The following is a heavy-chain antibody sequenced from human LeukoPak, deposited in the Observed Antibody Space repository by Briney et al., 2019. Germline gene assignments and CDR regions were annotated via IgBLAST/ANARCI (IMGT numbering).Heavy chain of an antibody. V-gene: IGHV3-48*03. CDR2: ISSSGSTI. D-gene: IGHD3-10*01. CDR3: AKDVYGSGNNRFDY. Sequence: PGGSLRLSCAASGFTFSSYEMNWVRQAPGKGLEWVSYISSSGSTIYYADSVKGRFTISRDNAKNTLYLEMNSLRAEDTALYYCAKDVYGSGNNRFDYWGQGTLVTVSS. CDR1: GFTFSSYE. J-gene: IGHJ4*02.